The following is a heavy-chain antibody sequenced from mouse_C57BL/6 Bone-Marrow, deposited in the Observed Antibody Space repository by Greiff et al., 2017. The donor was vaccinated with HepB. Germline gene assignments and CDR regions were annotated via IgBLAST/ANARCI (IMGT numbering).Heavy chain of an antibody. J-gene: IGHJ1*03. CDR2: IDPSDSYT. D-gene: IGHD1-1*01. CDR1: GYTFTSSW. Sequence: QVQLQQPGAELVMPGASVKLSCKASGYTFTSSWMHWVKQRPGQGLEWIGEIDPSDSYTNYNQKFKGKSTLTVDKSSSTTYMQLSSLTSEDSAVYYCARGASSYGYFDVWGTGTTVTVSS. CDR3: ARGASSYGYFDV. V-gene: IGHV1-69*01.